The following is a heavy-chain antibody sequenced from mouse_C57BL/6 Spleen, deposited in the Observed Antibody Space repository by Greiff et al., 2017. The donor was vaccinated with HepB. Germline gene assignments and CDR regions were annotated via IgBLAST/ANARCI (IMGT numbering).Heavy chain of an antibody. V-gene: IGHV5-4*01. J-gene: IGHJ1*03. CDR1: GFTFSSYA. CDR2: ISDGGSYT. Sequence: EVQLVESGGGLVKPGGSLKLSCAASGFTFSSYAMSWVRQTPEKRLEWVATISDGGSYTYYPDNVKGRFTISRDNAKNNLYLQMSHLKSEDTAMYYCARSRNSYWYFDVWGTGTTVTVSS. CDR3: ARSRNSYWYFDV.